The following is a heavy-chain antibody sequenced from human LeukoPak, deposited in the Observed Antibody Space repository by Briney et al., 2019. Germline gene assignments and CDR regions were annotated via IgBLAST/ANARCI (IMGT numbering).Heavy chain of an antibody. CDR1: GFTFSSYA. CDR2: ISGSGGTT. V-gene: IGHV3-23*01. CDR3: ARVRGRQQLVYFDY. D-gene: IGHD6-13*01. Sequence: GGSLRLSCAASGFTFSSYAMSWVRQAPGKGLEWVSGISGSGGTTYYADSVKGRYTSSRDNSKNTLYLQMNSLRAEDSAVYYCARVRGRQQLVYFDYWGQGTLVTVSS. J-gene: IGHJ4*02.